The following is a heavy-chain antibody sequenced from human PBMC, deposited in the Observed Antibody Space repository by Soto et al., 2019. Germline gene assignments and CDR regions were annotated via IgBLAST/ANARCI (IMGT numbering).Heavy chain of an antibody. CDR1: GYAFSFG. Sequence: ASVKVSCKASGYAFSFGFSWVRQAPGQGLEWMGWISASDGSTNSAQKFRGRISLTTDTSTNTAYLDLLSLTSDDTAVYFCATYYFGSGSYYRFDNWGQGTLVIVSS. V-gene: IGHV1-18*01. CDR2: ISASDGST. CDR3: ATYYFGSGSYYRFDN. D-gene: IGHD3-10*01. J-gene: IGHJ4*02.